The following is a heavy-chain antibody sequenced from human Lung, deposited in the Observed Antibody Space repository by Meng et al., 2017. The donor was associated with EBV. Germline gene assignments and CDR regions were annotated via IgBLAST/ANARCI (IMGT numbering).Heavy chain of an antibody. J-gene: IGHJ4*02. CDR1: GGSINSYY. CDR2: FHTSGGT. D-gene: IGHD4-11*01. CDR3: AADPLLDDYGNSFDY. V-gene: IGHV4-4*07. Sequence: QWQMRESGPRMMKPSETLSLTYTVSGGSINSYYWHWIRQPAGKGLEWIGRFHTSGGTKYNPSLKSRVTMSVDMSKSQLSLNLNSVTAADTAVYYCAADPLLDDYGNSFDYWGQGTLVTVSS.